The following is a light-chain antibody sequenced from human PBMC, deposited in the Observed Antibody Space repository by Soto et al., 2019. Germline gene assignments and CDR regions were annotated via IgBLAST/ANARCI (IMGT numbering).Light chain of an antibody. CDR3: QQYGSSPET. CDR2: GAS. V-gene: IGKV3-20*01. CDR1: QTVSSNF. J-gene: IGKJ1*01. Sequence: EMVLTQSPDTLSVSPGERATLSCRASQTVSSNFLAWYQQQPGQAPRLLIYGASSRATGIPDRFSGSGSGTDFTLTISRLEPEDFAVYYCQQYGSSPETFGQGTKVDIK.